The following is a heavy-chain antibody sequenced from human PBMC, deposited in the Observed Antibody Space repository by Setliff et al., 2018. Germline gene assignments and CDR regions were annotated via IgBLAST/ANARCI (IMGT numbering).Heavy chain of an antibody. D-gene: IGHD2-21*01. CDR2: MNIDNGKT. CDR1: GYSFRLYA. V-gene: IGHV1-3*03. CDR3: ARGYCDGIGCPAPLYYFDS. Sequence: ASVKVSCNASGYSFRLYAIHWLRQAPGQRFEWMGWMNIDNGKTEFSQDFQDRVTFTRDTSADIAYMDLSGLRSDDMAVYYCARGYCDGIGCPAPLYYFDSWGQGTLVTVSS. J-gene: IGHJ4*02.